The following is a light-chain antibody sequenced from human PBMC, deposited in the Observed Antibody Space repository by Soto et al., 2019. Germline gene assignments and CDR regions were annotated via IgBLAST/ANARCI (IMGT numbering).Light chain of an antibody. Sequence: DIQMTQSPSSLSASVGDRVTITCRASQSISSYLNWYQQKPGKAPKLLIYAASSLQSGVPSRFSGSGSGTDFTLTISSLQPEDFATYYCLQCNSYSPLTFGGGTKVDIK. CDR1: QSISSY. CDR3: LQCNSYSPLT. CDR2: AAS. V-gene: IGKV1-39*01. J-gene: IGKJ4*01.